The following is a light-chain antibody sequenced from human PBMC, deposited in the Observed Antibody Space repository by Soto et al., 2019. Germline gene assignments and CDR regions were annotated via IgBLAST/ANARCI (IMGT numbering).Light chain of an antibody. Sequence: DIQMTQSPSSLSASIVDRVTITCQASQDISNYLNWYQQKPGKAPKLLIYDASNLETGVPSRFSGSGSGTDFTVTISSLQPEDIATYYCQQYDNFPVTFGQGTRLEIK. CDR3: QQYDNFPVT. CDR2: DAS. CDR1: QDISNY. V-gene: IGKV1-33*01. J-gene: IGKJ5*01.